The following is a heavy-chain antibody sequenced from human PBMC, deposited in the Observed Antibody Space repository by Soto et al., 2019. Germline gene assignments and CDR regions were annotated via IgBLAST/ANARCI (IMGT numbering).Heavy chain of an antibody. CDR2: INPNSGGT. D-gene: IGHD3-10*01. J-gene: IGHJ5*02. Sequence: QVQLVQSGAEVKKPGASVKVSCKASGYTFTGYYMHWVRQAPGQGLEWMGWINPNSGGTNYAQKFQGWVTMPRDASISTAYMELSRLRSDDTAVYYCARDRGGSGSSRWFDPWGQGTLVTVSS. V-gene: IGHV1-2*04. CDR1: GYTFTGYY. CDR3: ARDRGGSGSSRWFDP.